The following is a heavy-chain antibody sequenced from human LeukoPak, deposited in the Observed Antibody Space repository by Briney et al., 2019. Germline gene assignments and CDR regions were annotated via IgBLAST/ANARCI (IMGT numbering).Heavy chain of an antibody. CDR1: GGSISSYY. V-gene: IGHV4-59*01. J-gene: IGHJ4*02. CDR2: IYYSGST. Sequence: SETLSLTCTVSGGSISSYYWSWIRQPPGKGLEWIGYIYYSGSTNYNPSLKSRVTISVDTSKNQFSLKLSSVTAADTAVYYCARAARLSIIDYWGQGTLVTVSS. D-gene: IGHD2/OR15-2a*01. CDR3: ARAARLSIIDY.